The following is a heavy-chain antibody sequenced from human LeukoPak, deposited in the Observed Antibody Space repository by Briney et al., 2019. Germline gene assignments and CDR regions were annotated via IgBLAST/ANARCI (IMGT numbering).Heavy chain of an antibody. CDR1: GGSISSSSYY. CDR3: GALLWFGELLPYYFDY. J-gene: IGHJ4*02. Sequence: SETLSLTCTVSGGSISSSSYYWGWIRQPPGKGLEWIGSIYYSGSTYYNPSLKSRVTISVGTSKNQFSLKLSSVTAADTAVYYCGALLWFGELLPYYFDYWGQGTLVTVSS. CDR2: IYYSGST. D-gene: IGHD3-10*01. V-gene: IGHV4-39*01.